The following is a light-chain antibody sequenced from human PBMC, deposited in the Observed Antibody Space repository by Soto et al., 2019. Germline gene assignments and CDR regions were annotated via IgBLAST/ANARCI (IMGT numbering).Light chain of an antibody. CDR3: QQYNKWPPVT. V-gene: IGKV3-15*01. CDR2: GAS. CDR1: QSVSSN. Sequence: EIVMTQSPATLSVSPGERATLSCRASQSVSSNLAWYQQKPGQAPRLLIYGASTRATDIPARFSGSGSGTELTLTISSLQSEDFAVYYCQQYNKWPPVTFGGGTKVDIK. J-gene: IGKJ4*01.